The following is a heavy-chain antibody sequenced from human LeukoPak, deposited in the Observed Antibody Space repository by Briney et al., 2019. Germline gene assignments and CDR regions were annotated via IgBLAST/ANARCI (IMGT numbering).Heavy chain of an antibody. CDR1: GFTFSSSA. CDR2: ISGSGGST. D-gene: IGHD1-26*01. Sequence: PGGSLRLSCAASGFTFSSSAMSWVRPAPGKGLEWVSGISGSGGSTYYADSVKGRFTISRDNSKNTLYLQMNSLRAEDTAVYYCAKGRESYPYYLDYWGRGTLVTVSS. J-gene: IGHJ4*02. V-gene: IGHV3-23*01. CDR3: AKGRESYPYYLDY.